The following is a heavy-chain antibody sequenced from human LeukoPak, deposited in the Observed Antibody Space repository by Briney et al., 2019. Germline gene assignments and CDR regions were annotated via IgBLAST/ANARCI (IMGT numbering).Heavy chain of an antibody. CDR2: IKQDGSEK. Sequence: PGGSLRLSCVASGFTFSTHWVSWVRQAPGKGLEWVANIKQDGSEKYYVDSVKGRFSISRDNAKKSLILQMNSLRAEDTAVYYCARDYYDSIAYPIPHYWGQGTLVTVSS. V-gene: IGHV3-7*01. CDR1: GFTFSTHW. J-gene: IGHJ4*02. D-gene: IGHD3-22*01. CDR3: ARDYYDSIAYPIPHY.